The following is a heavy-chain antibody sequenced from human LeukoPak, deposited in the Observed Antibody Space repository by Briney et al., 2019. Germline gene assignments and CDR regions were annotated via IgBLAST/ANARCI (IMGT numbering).Heavy chain of an antibody. D-gene: IGHD6-13*01. Sequence: GGSLRLSCTASGFTFGDYAMSWFRQAPGKGLEWVGFIRSKPYGGTTEYAASVKGGFTISRDDSKSIAYLQMNSLKTEDTAVYYCTRDQAVAAPYYFDYWGQGTLVTVSS. CDR3: TRDQAVAAPYYFDY. CDR2: IRSKPYGGTT. CDR1: GFTFGDYA. V-gene: IGHV3-49*03. J-gene: IGHJ4*02.